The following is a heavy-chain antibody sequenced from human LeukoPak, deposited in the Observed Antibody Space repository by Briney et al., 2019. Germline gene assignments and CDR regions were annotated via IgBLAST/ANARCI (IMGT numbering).Heavy chain of an antibody. V-gene: IGHV1-46*01. CDR3: ARQVSGSSNYYYFDY. CDR2: INPSGGIT. Sequence: EASVKVSCKSSGYTVTSYYLHWVRQAPGQGLEWMGIINPSGGITSYAQKFQGRVTMTRDTSTSTVSMDLSSLRSEDTAVYYCARQVSGSSNYYYFDYWGQGTLVTVSS. J-gene: IGHJ4*02. D-gene: IGHD3-10*01. CDR1: GYTVTSYY.